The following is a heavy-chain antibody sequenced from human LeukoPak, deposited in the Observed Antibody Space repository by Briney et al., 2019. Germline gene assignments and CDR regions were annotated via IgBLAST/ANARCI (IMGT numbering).Heavy chain of an antibody. CDR3: ARELPFRFDP. V-gene: IGHV4-39*01. J-gene: IGHJ5*02. CDR1: GGSISSSSYY. Sequence: PSEALSLTCTVSGGSISSSSYYWGWIRQPPGKGLEWIGSIYYSGSTYYNPSLKSRVTISVDTSKNQFSLKLSSVTAADTAVYYCARELPFRFDPWGQGTLVTVSS. D-gene: IGHD1-26*01. CDR2: IYYSGST.